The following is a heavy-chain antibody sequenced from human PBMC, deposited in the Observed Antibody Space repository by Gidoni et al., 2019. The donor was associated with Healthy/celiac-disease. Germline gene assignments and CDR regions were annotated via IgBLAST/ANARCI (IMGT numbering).Heavy chain of an antibody. CDR3: ARELYPNCGGDCSMDY. CDR2: IWYDGSNK. D-gene: IGHD2-21*02. CDR1: GFTFSSYG. V-gene: IGHV3-33*01. Sequence: QVQLVESGGGVVQPGRSLRLSCAASGFTFSSYGMHWVRQAPGKGLEWVAVIWYDGSNKYYADSVKGRFTISRDNSKNTLYLQMNSLRAEDTAVYYCARELYPNCGGDCSMDYWGQGTLVTVSS. J-gene: IGHJ4*02.